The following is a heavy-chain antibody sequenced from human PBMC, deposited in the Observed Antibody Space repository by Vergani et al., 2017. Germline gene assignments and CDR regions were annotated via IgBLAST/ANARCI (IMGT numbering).Heavy chain of an antibody. D-gene: IGHD3-22*01. J-gene: IGHJ4*02. CDR1: GYSFTNYW. V-gene: IGHV5-51*01. Sequence: EVQLVQSGAEVKKPGESLKISCQISGYSFTNYWIGWVRQMPGKGLEWMGIIHPADSDTRYSPSFQGQVTISVDKSISTAYLQRSSLRASDSAMYYCARLYGRDSSGSKDLDYWGQGTLVTVSS. CDR3: ARLYGRDSSGSKDLDY. CDR2: IHPADSDT.